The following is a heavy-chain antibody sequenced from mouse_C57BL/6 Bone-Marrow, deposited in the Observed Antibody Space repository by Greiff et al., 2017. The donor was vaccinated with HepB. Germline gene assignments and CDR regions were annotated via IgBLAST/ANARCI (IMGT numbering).Heavy chain of an antibody. Sequence: EVQLQQSGPELVKPGASVKISCKASGYTFTDYYMNWVKQSHGKSLEWIGDINPNNGGTSYNQKFKGKATLTVDKSSSTAYMELRSLTSEDSAVYNCARGYYDYDWYFDVWGTGTTVTVSS. D-gene: IGHD2-4*01. CDR3: ARGYYDYDWYFDV. V-gene: IGHV1-26*01. CDR1: GYTFTDYY. J-gene: IGHJ1*03. CDR2: INPNNGGT.